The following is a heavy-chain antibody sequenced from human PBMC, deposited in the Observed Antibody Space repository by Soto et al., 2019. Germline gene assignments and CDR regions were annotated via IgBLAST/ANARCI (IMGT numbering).Heavy chain of an antibody. J-gene: IGHJ4*02. CDR1: GYTFTSYG. V-gene: IGHV1-18*04. Sequence: QVQLVQSGAEVKKPGASVKVSCKASGYTFTSYGISWVRQAPGQGLEWMGWISAYNGNTKYAQKFQGRVSMTTDTPTSTAYMELRSVRSDDTAGYYCARDPPIFDYWGQGTLVTVSA. CDR3: ARDPPIFDY. CDR2: ISAYNGNT.